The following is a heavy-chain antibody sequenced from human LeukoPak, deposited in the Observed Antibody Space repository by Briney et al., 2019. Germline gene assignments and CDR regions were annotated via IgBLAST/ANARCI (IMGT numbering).Heavy chain of an antibody. CDR3: AIIAAAATLQMDY. J-gene: IGHJ4*02. CDR2: ISAYNGNT. CDR1: GGTFSSYA. Sequence: ASVKVSCKASGGTFSSYAISWVRQAPGQGLEWMGWISAYNGNTNYAQKLQGRVTMTTDTSTSTAYMELRSLRSDDTAVYYCAIIAAAATLQMDYWGQGTLVTVSS. D-gene: IGHD6-13*01. V-gene: IGHV1-18*01.